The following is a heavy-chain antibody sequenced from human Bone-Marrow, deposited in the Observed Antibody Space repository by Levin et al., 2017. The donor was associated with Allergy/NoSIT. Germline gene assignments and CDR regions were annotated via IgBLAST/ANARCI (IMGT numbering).Heavy chain of an antibody. CDR1: GLSLSDYE. CDR2: SSSGGSTS. D-gene: IGHD2-2*01. J-gene: IGHJ6*02. Sequence: PGGSLRLSCVASGLSLSDYEMNWVRQAPGKGLEWVSFSSSGGSTSWYADSVKGRFTISRDNAKNSLYLQMNSLRADDTAVYYCAREILTAVHYYYGMDLWGQGTTVTVSS. V-gene: IGHV3-48*03. CDR3: AREILTAVHYYYGMDL.